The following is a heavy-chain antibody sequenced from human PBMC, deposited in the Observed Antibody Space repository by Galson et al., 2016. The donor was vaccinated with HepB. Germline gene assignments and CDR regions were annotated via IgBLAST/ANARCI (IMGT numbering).Heavy chain of an antibody. CDR2: VYWDDYK. Sequence: PALVTPTQTLTLTCTFSGFSLRTSGEGVGWIRQPPGKALEWLALVYWDDYKRYSPSLMSRLTITKDTSKNQVVLTMANMDPVDTGTYYCAHSPTAVSDNFDGFDMWGQGTMVTVSS. D-gene: IGHD6-19*01. V-gene: IGHV2-5*02. CDR3: AHSPTAVSDNFDGFDM. CDR1: GFSLRTSGEG. J-gene: IGHJ3*02.